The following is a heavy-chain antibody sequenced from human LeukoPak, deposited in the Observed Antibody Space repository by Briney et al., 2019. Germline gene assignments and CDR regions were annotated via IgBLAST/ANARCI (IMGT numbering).Heavy chain of an antibody. CDR2: INHSGST. CDR1: GGSFSGYY. Sequence: SETLSLTCAVYGGSFSGYYWSWIRQSPGKGLEWIGEINHSGSTNYNPSLKSRVAISVDTSKDQFSLELSSVTAADTAVYYCARGIGGWFDPWGQGTLVTVSS. D-gene: IGHD3-10*01. V-gene: IGHV4-34*01. CDR3: ARGIGGWFDP. J-gene: IGHJ5*02.